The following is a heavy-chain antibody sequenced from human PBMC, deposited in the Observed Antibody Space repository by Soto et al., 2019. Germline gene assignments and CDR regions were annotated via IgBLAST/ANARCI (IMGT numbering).Heavy chain of an antibody. V-gene: IGHV3-7*03. CDR3: ARGSAAYDY. CDR2: IKQDGSAK. D-gene: IGHD3-10*01. J-gene: IGHJ4*02. CDR1: GFTFNNYW. Sequence: GGSLRLSCAASGFTFNNYWMTWVRQAPGKGLEWVANIKQDGSAKYYVDSVKGRFAISRDNTKNSLYLHMSSLRAEDTAVYYCARGSAAYDYWGQGTLVTVSS.